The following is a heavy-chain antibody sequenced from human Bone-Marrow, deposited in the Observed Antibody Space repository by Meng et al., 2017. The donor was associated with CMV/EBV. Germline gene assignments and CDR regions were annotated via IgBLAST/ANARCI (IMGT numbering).Heavy chain of an antibody. D-gene: IGHD1-26*01. CDR1: GDCVSSNSAS. Sequence: ISGDCVSSNSASWLSIGRSPSRGLEWLGRTYYRSKWYNDYAVSVKSRITINPDTSKNQFPLQLNSVTPEDTAVYYCARMYSGTFDYWGQGTLVTVSS. V-gene: IGHV6-1*01. CDR3: ARMYSGTFDY. J-gene: IGHJ4*02. CDR2: TYYRSKWYN.